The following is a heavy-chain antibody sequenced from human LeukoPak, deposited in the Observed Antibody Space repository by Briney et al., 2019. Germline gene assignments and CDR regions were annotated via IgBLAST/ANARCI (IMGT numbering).Heavy chain of an antibody. CDR2: VNFPATS. V-gene: IGHV4-28*01. Sequence: SETLSLTCDVSGYAIGISHYWGWIRQPPGRGLQWIGHVNFPATSAYNASLRNRVTISIEASKNRFYLRLTSVTDDHAAIYYCARVVSQAAPDWYMDVWGGGTVVIVSS. J-gene: IGHJ2*01. D-gene: IGHD2-21*01. CDR3: ARVVSQAAPDWYMDV. CDR1: GYAIGISHY.